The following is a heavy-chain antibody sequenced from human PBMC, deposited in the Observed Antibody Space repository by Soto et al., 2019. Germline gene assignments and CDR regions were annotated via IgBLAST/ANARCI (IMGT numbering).Heavy chain of an antibody. V-gene: IGHV4-30-4*08. CDR2: IYYSGST. D-gene: IGHD4-17*01. J-gene: IGHJ5*02. Sequence: SETLSLTCTVSGGPISSGDYYWSWIRQPPGKGLEWIGYIYYSGSTYYNPSLKSRVTISVDTSKNQFSLKLSSVTAADTAVYYCARVPDYGGTANWFDPWGQGTLVTV. CDR3: ARVPDYGGTANWFDP. CDR1: GGPISSGDYY.